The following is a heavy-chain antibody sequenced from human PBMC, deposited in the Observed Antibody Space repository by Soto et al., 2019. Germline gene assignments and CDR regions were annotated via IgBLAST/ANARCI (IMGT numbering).Heavy chain of an antibody. CDR2: INPSGGGT. Sequence: ASVKVSCKASGYTFTTYYMHWVRQAPGQGLEWMGIINPSGGGTSYAQKFQGRVTMTRDTSTSTVYMELSSLRSEDTAVYYCASFPSKPKPGIAVAGTTPHYWGQGTLVTVSS. J-gene: IGHJ4*02. CDR1: GYTFTTYY. D-gene: IGHD6-19*01. CDR3: ASFPSKPKPGIAVAGTTPHY. V-gene: IGHV1-46*01.